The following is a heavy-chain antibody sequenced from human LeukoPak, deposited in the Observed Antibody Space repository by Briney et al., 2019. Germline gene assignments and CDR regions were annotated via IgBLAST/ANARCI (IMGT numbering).Heavy chain of an antibody. CDR2: ISAYNGNT. D-gene: IGHD4-23*01. CDR3: ARDRWVVTSPYWYFDL. CDR1: GYTFTSYG. V-gene: IGHV1-18*01. J-gene: IGHJ2*01. Sequence: GASVKVSCKASGYTFTSYGISWVRQAPGQGLEWMGWISAYNGNTNYAQKLQGRVTMTTDTSTSTAYMELRSLRSDDTAVYYCARDRWVVTSPYWYFDLWGRGTLVTVSS.